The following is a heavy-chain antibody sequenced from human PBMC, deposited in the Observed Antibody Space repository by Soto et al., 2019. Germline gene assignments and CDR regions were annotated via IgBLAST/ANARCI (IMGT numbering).Heavy chain of an antibody. V-gene: IGHV3-74*03. D-gene: IGHD3-16*01. CDR2: LSSDGFGA. J-gene: IGHJ4*02. CDR1: GFSLSPYW. Sequence: EVHLEESGGGLVQPGGSPRLSCAASGFSLSPYWMHWVRQVPGGGLEWVARLSSDGFGAAYADSVKGRFFISRDIARNTLSLQMNSLRVDDTAVYYCARDLGGPDYWGRGTSVTVSS. CDR3: ARDLGGPDY.